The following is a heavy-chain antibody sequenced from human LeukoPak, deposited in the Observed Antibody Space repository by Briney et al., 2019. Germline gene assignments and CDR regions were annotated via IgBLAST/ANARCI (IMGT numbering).Heavy chain of an antibody. CDR3: AGSGWQVYFDY. V-gene: IGHV3-7*01. Sequence: GGSLRLSCAASGFTFISYWMSWVRQAPGKGLEWVANIKQDGSERYYVDSVKGRFTISRDNAKNPLYLQMNSLRAEDTGVYYCAGSGWQVYFDYWGQGTLVTVSS. CDR2: IKQDGSER. J-gene: IGHJ4*02. D-gene: IGHD6-19*01. CDR1: GFTFISYW.